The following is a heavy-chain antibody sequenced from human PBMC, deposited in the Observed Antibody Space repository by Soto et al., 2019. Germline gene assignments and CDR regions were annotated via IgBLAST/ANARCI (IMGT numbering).Heavy chain of an antibody. CDR1: GFVFKDSS. J-gene: IGHJ4*02. CDR2: IRVRAYNYAT. V-gene: IGHV3-73*01. D-gene: IGHD3-10*01. CDR3: TRLISAAQDY. Sequence: EVLLVESGGGLVQPGGSLKLSCAASGFVFKDSSIHWVRQASGKGLEWVGRIRVRAYNYATAYAASVEGRFTISRDDSDNTAYLHMSSLKTEDTAIYYCTRLISAAQDYWGQGTLVTVSS.